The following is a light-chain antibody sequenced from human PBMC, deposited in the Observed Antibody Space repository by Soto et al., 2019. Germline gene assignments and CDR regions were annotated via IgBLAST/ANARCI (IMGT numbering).Light chain of an antibody. J-gene: IGKJ1*01. CDR2: DVS. V-gene: IGKV1-5*01. CDR3: QQYSTYAT. CDR1: PSLSNW. Sequence: DIQMTHSPSTLSASVADRVTITCRANPSLSNWLAWYQQQPGKANKLLIFDVSSLESGVPSRFSGSGSGTEFTLTISSLQPDDFATYYCQQYSTYATFGQGTKVDNK.